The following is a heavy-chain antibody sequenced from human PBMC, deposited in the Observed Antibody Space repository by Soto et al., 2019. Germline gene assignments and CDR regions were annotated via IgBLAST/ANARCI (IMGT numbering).Heavy chain of an antibody. Sequence: EVQLVESGGGLVQPGGSLRLSCVASGVTFTNYWLSWVRQAPAKGLEWVASMKQDGSGDHYVDSVKGRFTMSRDNAKNSLNLQMNSLRAEDTAVYYCARHRYGYFDYWGRGTLVTVSS. CDR2: MKQDGSGD. V-gene: IGHV3-7*01. CDR1: GVTFTNYW. D-gene: IGHD1-1*01. CDR3: ARHRYGYFDY. J-gene: IGHJ4*02.